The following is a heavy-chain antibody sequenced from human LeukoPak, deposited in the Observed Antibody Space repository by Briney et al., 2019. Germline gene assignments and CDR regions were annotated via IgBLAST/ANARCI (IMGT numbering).Heavy chain of an antibody. CDR1: GFTFSSYA. J-gene: IGHJ4*02. V-gene: IGHV3-23*01. CDR2: IGGSGGST. D-gene: IGHD6-19*01. Sequence: PGGSLRLSCAASGFTFSSYAMSWVRQAPGKGLEWVSAIGGSGGSTYYADSVKGRFTISRDNSKNTLYLQMNSLRAEDTAVYYCAKTPLSGYSSGWYYFDYWGQGTLVTVSS. CDR3: AKTPLSGYSSGWYYFDY.